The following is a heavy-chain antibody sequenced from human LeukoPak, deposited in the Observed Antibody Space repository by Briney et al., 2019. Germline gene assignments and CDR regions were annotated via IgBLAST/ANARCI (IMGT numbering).Heavy chain of an antibody. V-gene: IGHV4-38-2*01. D-gene: IGHD6-13*01. Sequence: PSETLSLTCAVSGSSISSGYYWAWIRQPPGKGLEWIGSNYHSGSTHDNPSLKSRVTISVDTSKKPFSLKLSSVTAADSVVYYCARKYSSSWGSDSWGQGTLVTVSS. CDR3: ARKYSSSWGSDS. J-gene: IGHJ5*01. CDR2: NYHSGST. CDR1: GSSISSGYY.